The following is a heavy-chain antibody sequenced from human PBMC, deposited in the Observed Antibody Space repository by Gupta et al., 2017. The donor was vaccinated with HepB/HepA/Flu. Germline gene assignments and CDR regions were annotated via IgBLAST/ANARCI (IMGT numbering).Heavy chain of an antibody. CDR2: IKSKTDGGTK. V-gene: IGHV3-15*01. J-gene: IGHJ3*02. Sequence: EVQLVESGGGLVKPGGSLRLACAASGFTFSNAWMSWVRQAPGKGLGWVGRIKSKTDGGTKDYAAPVKGRFTISRDDSKNTLYLQMNSLKTEDTAVYYCTTDNGIAAARDAFDIWGQGTMVTVSS. CDR3: TTDNGIAAARDAFDI. D-gene: IGHD6-13*01. CDR1: GFTFSNAW.